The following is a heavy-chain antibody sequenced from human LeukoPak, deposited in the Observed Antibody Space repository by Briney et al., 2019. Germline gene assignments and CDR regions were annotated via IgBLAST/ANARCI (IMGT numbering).Heavy chain of an antibody. J-gene: IGHJ4*02. CDR1: Y. D-gene: IGHD6-6*01. CDR2: IYYSGST. V-gene: IGHV4-39*07. Sequence: YXGWIRQXXXKGLEXIGSIYYSGSTTDTPSLTSRVTMSVDTSKNQFSLKLSSVTAADTAVYYCARENSSSSRAFDYWGQGTLVTVSS. CDR3: ARENSSSSRAFDY.